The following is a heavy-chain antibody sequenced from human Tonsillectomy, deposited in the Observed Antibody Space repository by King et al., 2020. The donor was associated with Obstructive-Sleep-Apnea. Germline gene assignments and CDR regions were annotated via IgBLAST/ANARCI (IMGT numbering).Heavy chain of an antibody. CDR3: ARRSGGTIQLPRGNWFDP. Sequence: VQLVESGAEGKKPGEALKISCMGAGYRVPSYWIALVVHMPGEGPERRGSIFPRYSDSLSSPVFQGQVTMSADKSLNTVYLQWNSLKASDTAMYYCARRSGGTIQLPRGNWFDPWGQGTLVTVSS. D-gene: IGHD5-24*01. V-gene: IGHV5-51*01. CDR2: IFPRYSDS. CDR1: GYRVPSYW. J-gene: IGHJ5*02.